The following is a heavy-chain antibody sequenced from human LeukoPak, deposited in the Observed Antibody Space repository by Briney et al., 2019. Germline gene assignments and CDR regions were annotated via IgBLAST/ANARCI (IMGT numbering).Heavy chain of an antibody. CDR1: HGSISSYY. V-gene: IGHV4-59*01. CDR3: ARENFGVSGSYSYFDY. Sequence: SETLSLTCTVSHGSISSYYWSWIRQPPGEGLEWIGYIYYSGSTNYNPSLKSRVTMSVDTSKNQFSLKLSSVTAADTAVYYCARENFGVSGSYSYFDYWGQGTLVTVSS. J-gene: IGHJ4*02. CDR2: IYYSGST. D-gene: IGHD3-10*01.